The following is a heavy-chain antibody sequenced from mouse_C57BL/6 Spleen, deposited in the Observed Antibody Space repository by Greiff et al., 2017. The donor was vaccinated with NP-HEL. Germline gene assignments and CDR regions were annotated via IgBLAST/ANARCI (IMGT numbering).Heavy chain of an antibody. J-gene: IGHJ4*01. V-gene: IGHV1-82*01. CDR1: GYAFSSSW. CDR3: ARGWVLRGYYYAMDY. CDR2: IYPGDGDT. Sequence: VQLQQSGPELVKPGASVKISCKASGYAFSSSWMNWVKQRPGKGLEWIGRIYPGDGDTNYNGKFKGKATLTADKSSSTAYMQLSSLTSEDSAVYFCARGWVLRGYYYAMDYWGQGTSVTVSS. D-gene: IGHD2-3*01.